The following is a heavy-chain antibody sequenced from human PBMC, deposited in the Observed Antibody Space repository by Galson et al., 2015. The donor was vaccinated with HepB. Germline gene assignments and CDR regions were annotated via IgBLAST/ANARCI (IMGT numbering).Heavy chain of an antibody. CDR3: ARLGAGDASRRPYYYFYYGMDV. Sequence: QSGAEVKKPGESLKISCKASGYKFTSYWIAWVRQMPGKGLEWMGIIYPGESDKKYSPSFQGQVTISADRSITTAYLQWSSLKASDTAIYYCARLGAGDASRRPYYYFYYGMDVWGRGTTVTVSS. J-gene: IGHJ6*02. V-gene: IGHV5-51*01. CDR2: IYPGESDK. CDR1: GYKFTSYW. D-gene: IGHD3-10*01.